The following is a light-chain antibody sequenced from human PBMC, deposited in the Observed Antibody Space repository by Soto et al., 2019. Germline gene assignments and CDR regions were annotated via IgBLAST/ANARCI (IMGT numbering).Light chain of an antibody. CDR2: KAS. J-gene: IGKJ1*01. Sequence: DIQMTQSPSTLSASVGDRVTITCRASQTISSWLAWYQQKPGKAPKLLIYKASSLESEVPSRFSGSGSGTEFTLTISSLQPDDFATYYCQQYGSSFRTFGQGTKVEIK. CDR3: QQYGSSFRT. CDR1: QTISSW. V-gene: IGKV1-5*03.